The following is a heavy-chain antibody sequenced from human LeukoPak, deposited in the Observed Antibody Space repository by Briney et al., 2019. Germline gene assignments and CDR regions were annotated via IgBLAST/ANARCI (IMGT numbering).Heavy chain of an antibody. J-gene: IGHJ3*02. CDR3: ARDGRTLLDAFDI. CDR2: INHSGST. V-gene: IGHV4-34*01. CDR1: GGSFSGYY. Sequence: SETLSLTCAVYGGSFSGYYWSWIRQPPGKGLEWIGEINHSGSTNYNPSLKSRVTISVDTSKNQFSLKVSSVTAADTAVYYCARDGRTLLDAFDIWGQGTMVTVSS. D-gene: IGHD4-17*01.